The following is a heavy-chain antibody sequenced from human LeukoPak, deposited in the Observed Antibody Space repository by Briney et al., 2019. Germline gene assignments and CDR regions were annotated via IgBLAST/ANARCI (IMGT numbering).Heavy chain of an antibody. CDR1: GYSFTSYW. D-gene: IGHD2-15*01. J-gene: IGHJ5*02. CDR3: ARWPADRSNWFDP. V-gene: IGHV5-51*01. CDR2: IYPSDSDT. Sequence: GESLKISCKGSGYSFTSYWIGWVRQMPGKGLEWMGIIYPSDSDTRYSPSFQGQVTISADKSISTAYLQWSSLKASDTAMYYCARWPADRSNWFDPWGQGTLVTVSS.